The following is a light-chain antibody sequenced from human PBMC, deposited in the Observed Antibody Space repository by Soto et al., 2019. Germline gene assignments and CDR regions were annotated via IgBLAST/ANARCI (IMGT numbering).Light chain of an antibody. J-gene: IGKJ4*01. V-gene: IGKV1-27*01. CDR3: QQDNCAPLT. CDR1: QGISNF. CDR2: AAS. Sequence: DIQLTQSPSSLSSSVGDRVTITCRASQGISNFLAWYQQTPGQAPKLLMYAASTLHSGVPSRFSGSRSGTDFPITISLLHPEYVVYYYCQQDNCAPLTFGEGTKVEIK.